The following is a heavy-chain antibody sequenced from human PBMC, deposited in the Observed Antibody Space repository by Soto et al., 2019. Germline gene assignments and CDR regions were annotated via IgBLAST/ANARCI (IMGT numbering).Heavy chain of an antibody. D-gene: IGHD1-26*01. J-gene: IGHJ4*02. CDR2: INPNSGGT. CDR1: GYTFTGYY. CDR3: ERAGYSGYY. V-gene: IGHV1-2*02. Sequence: QVQLVQSGAEVKKPGASVKVSCKASGYTFTGYYMHWVRQAPGQGLEWMGWINPNSGGTNYAQKFQGRVTMTRDTYLRTAYVDLSRLRSADTAVYYRERAGYSGYYWGQGTLVPVSS.